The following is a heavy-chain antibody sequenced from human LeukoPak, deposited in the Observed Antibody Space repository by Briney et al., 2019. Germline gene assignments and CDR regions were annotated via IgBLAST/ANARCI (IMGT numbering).Heavy chain of an antibody. CDR3: AKDPDSSGPDY. V-gene: IGHV3-30*18. CDR1: GFTFSSYG. CDR2: ISYDGSNK. D-gene: IGHD3-22*01. Sequence: GGSLRLSCAASGFTFSSYGMHWVRQAPGKGLEGVAVISYDGSNKYYADSVKGRFTISRDNSKNTLYLQMNSLRAEDMAVYYCAKDPDSSGPDYWGQGTLVTVSS. J-gene: IGHJ4*02.